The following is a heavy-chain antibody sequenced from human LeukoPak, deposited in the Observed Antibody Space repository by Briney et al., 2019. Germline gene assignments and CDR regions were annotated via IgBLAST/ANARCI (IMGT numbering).Heavy chain of an antibody. D-gene: IGHD1-1*01. CDR2: IMHDGSEQ. Sequence: GGSLRLSCTASGFTFSSYSMTWVRQAPGKGPEWVANIMHDGSEQYYVDSVRGRVTISRDNAKNSVHLQMNNLRVEDTAVYFCARHNWYQFDYWGQGTLVTASS. V-gene: IGHV3-7*01. CDR3: ARHNWYQFDY. J-gene: IGHJ4*02. CDR1: GFTFSSYS.